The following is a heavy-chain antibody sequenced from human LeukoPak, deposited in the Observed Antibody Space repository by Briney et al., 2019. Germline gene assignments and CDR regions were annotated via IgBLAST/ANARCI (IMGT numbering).Heavy chain of an antibody. V-gene: IGHV4-34*08. D-gene: IGHD3-10*01. CDR3: ALYGRGSYYGY. Sequence: PSETLSLTCAVYGGTFSGYYWSWIRQPPGKGLEWIGEINHSGSTNYNPSPKSRVTISVDTSNNQFSQKLSSVTDAETAVYYWALYGRGSYYGYWGQGTLVTVSS. J-gene: IGHJ4*02. CDR2: INHSGST. CDR1: GGTFSGYY.